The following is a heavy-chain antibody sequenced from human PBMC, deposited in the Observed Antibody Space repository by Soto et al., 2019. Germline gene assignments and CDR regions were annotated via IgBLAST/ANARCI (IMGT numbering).Heavy chain of an antibody. D-gene: IGHD7-27*01. J-gene: IGHJ4*02. V-gene: IGHV3-7*03. Sequence: VFMKSSCAGSSLSFSDYFRNSVRQAPGKGLEWVANIKKDGGGELYVDSVKGRFTISRDNAKNSLFLQMNSLRAEDTAVYYCVRAWGRLTPDYSAQGTLLTVSS. CDR2: IKKDGGGE. CDR1: SLSFSDYF. CDR3: VRAWGRLTPDY.